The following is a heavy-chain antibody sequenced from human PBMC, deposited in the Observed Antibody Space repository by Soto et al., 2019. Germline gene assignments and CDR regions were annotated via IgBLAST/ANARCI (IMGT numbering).Heavy chain of an antibody. Sequence: QVQLVQSGAEVKKPGSSVKVSCKASGGTFSSYAISWVRQAPGQGLEWMGGIIPIFGTANYAQKFQGRVTITADESTSTAYMELSSLRSEDTAVYYCARAYEFWSGYQYYYYYYGMDVWGQGTTVTVSS. CDR1: GGTFSSYA. CDR2: IIPIFGTA. CDR3: ARAYEFWSGYQYYYYYYGMDV. D-gene: IGHD3-3*01. V-gene: IGHV1-69*01. J-gene: IGHJ6*02.